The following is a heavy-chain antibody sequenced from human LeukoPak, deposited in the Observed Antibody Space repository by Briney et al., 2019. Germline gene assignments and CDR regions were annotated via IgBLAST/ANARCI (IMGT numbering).Heavy chain of an antibody. D-gene: IGHD5-24*01. CDR3: ARLRMATKNFDY. CDR2: INPNSGGT. Sequence: ASVKVSCKASGYTFTGYYMHWVRQAPGQGLEWMGWINPNSGGTNYAQKFQGRVTMTRDTSISTAYMELSRLRSDDTAVYYCARLRMATKNFDYWGRGTLVTVSS. J-gene: IGHJ4*02. CDR1: GYTFTGYY. V-gene: IGHV1-2*02.